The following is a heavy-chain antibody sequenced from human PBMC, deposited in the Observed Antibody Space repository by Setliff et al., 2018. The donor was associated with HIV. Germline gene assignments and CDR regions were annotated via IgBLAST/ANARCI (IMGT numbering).Heavy chain of an antibody. CDR2: MNPNSGST. D-gene: IGHD3-22*01. CDR3: ARGGDYYCLDY. CDR1: GYGFNGHD. Sequence: ASVKVSCKTSGYGFNGHDINWVRQATGQGLEWIGGMNPNSGSTGFAQKFQGRVTLTRDITIYTAYMELSSLTSEDTAVYYCARGGDYYCLDYWGLGTLVTVSS. V-gene: IGHV1-8*01. J-gene: IGHJ4*02.